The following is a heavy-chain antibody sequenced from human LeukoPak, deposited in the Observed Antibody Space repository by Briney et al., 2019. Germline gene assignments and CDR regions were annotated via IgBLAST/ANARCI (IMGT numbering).Heavy chain of an antibody. V-gene: IGHV3-15*01. D-gene: IGHD3-3*01. CDR2: IRTKTDGGTT. CDR1: GFTFTNAW. Sequence: GGSLRLSXAASGFTFTNAWMSWVRQAPGKGLEWVGRIRTKTDGGTTDYAEPVKGRFTISRDDSTNTLYLQMNSLKTEDTAVYYCTTEIDYDFWSGYYSPDYWGQGTLVTVSS. J-gene: IGHJ4*02. CDR3: TTEIDYDFWSGYYSPDY.